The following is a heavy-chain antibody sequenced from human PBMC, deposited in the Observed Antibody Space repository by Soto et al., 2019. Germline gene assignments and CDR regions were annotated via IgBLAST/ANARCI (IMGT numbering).Heavy chain of an antibody. CDR3: ARSHYKQWRGSSSLDY. D-gene: IGHD6-13*01. CDR2: ISSSSSTI. CDR1: GFTFSSYS. Sequence: VQLVESGGGVVQPGRSLRLSCAASGFTFSSYSMNWVRQAPGKGLEWVSYISSSSSTIYYADSVKGRFTISRDNAKNSLYLQMNSLRDEDTAVYYCARSHYKQWRGSSSLDYWGQGTLVTVSS. J-gene: IGHJ4*02. V-gene: IGHV3-48*02.